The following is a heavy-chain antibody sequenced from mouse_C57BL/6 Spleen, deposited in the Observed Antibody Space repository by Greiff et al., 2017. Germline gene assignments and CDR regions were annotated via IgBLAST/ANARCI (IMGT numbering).Heavy chain of an antibody. Sequence: EVQLQESGGDLVKPGGSLKLSCAASGFTFSSYGMSWVRQTPDKRLEWVATISSGGSYTYYPDSVKGRFTISRDNAKNTLYLQMSSLKSEDTAMYYCARRPITTVVAYYFDYWGQGTTLTVSS. D-gene: IGHD1-1*01. J-gene: IGHJ2*01. CDR1: GFTFSSYG. V-gene: IGHV5-6*01. CDR3: ARRPITTVVAYYFDY. CDR2: ISSGGSYT.